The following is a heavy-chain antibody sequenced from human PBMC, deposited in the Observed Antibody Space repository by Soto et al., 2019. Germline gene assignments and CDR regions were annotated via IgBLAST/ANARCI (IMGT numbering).Heavy chain of an antibody. J-gene: IGHJ6*03. CDR3: ARDTGIYNWNEIPYYMDV. D-gene: IGHD1-1*01. CDR2: ISAYNGNT. V-gene: IGHV1-18*01. CDR1: GYSFTSYG. Sequence: ASVKVSCKASGYSFTSYGISWVRQAPGQGLEWMGWISAYNGNTNYAQKLQGRVTMTTDTSTSTAYMELRSLRSDDTAVYYCARDTGIYNWNEIPYYMDVWGKGTTVTVSS.